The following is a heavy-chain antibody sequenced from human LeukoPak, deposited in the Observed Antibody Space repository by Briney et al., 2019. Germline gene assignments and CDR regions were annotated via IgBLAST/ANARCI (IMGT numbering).Heavy chain of an antibody. Sequence: SGPTLVNPTQTLTLTCTFSGFSLSTSGVGVGWIRQPPGKALEWLALIYWDDDKRYSPSLKSRLTITKDTSKNQVVLTMTNMDPVDTATYYCAHRRVFGVVPSGNWFDPWGQGTLVTVSS. D-gene: IGHD3-3*01. CDR3: AHRRVFGVVPSGNWFDP. CDR1: GFSLSTSGVG. CDR2: IYWDDDK. V-gene: IGHV2-5*02. J-gene: IGHJ5*02.